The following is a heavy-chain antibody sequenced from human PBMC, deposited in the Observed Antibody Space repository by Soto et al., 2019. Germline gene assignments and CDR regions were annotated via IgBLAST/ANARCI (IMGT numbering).Heavy chain of an antibody. CDR1: GDSISSSNW. Sequence: PSXTLSLTCTVSGDSISSSNWWTWVRHPPGKGLEWIGEAHHSGRSNYNRSLKSRVNISVERSQNHFSLQLNSVPAADTAVYYCARSEATALDYWGQGTLVTSPQ. V-gene: IGHV4-4*02. CDR3: ARSEATALDY. CDR2: AHHSGRS. J-gene: IGHJ4*02.